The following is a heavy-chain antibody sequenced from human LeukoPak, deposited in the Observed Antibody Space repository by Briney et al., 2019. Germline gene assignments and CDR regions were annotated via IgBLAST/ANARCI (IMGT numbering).Heavy chain of an antibody. CDR2: ISYDGSNK. CDR3: ARNKRGYSGFLTLDY. CDR1: GFTFSSYA. D-gene: IGHD5-12*01. V-gene: IGHV3-30*04. J-gene: IGHJ4*02. Sequence: GRSLRLSCAASGFTFSSYAMHWVRQAPGKGLEWVAVISYDGSNKYYADSVKGRFTISRDNSKNTLYLQMNSLRAEDTAVYYCARNKRGYSGFLTLDYWGQGTLVTVSS.